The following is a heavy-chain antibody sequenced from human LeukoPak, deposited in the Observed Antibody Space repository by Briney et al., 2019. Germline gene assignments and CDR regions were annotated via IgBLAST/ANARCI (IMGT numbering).Heavy chain of an antibody. CDR2: ISYSSGSI. CDR3: ARLGIEHQLGYLGGWFDP. Sequence: PGRSLRLSCAASGFTFDEYAMHWVRQAPGKGLEWVSGISYSSGSIGYVDSVKGRFTISRDNAKNSLYLQMNSLRAEDTAVYYCARLGIEHQLGYLGGWFDPWGQGTLVTVSS. CDR1: GFTFDEYA. V-gene: IGHV3-9*01. J-gene: IGHJ5*02. D-gene: IGHD1-26*01.